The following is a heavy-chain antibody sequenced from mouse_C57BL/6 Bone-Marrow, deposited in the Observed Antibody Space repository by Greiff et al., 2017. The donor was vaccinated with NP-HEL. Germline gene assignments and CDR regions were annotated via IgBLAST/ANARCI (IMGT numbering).Heavy chain of an antibody. Sequence: VKLVESGAELARPGASVKLSCKASGYTFTSYGISWVKQRTGQGLEWIGEIYPRSGNTYYNEKFKGKATLTADKSSSTAYMELRSLTSEDSAVYFCARSYYYYWYFDVWGTGTTVTVSS. CDR2: IYPRSGNT. J-gene: IGHJ1*03. CDR3: ARSYYYYWYFDV. D-gene: IGHD1-1*01. V-gene: IGHV1-81*01. CDR1: GYTFTSYG.